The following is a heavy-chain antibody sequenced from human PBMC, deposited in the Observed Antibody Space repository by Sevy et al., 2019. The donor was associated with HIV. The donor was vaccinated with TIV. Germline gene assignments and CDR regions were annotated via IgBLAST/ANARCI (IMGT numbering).Heavy chain of an antibody. CDR2: IYSVGST. D-gene: IGHD2-15*01. V-gene: IGHV3-53*01. CDR1: GFTVSSNY. Sequence: GGSLRLSCAASGFTVSSNYMSWVRQAPGKGLEWVSVIYSVGSTYYADSVKGRFTISRDNSKNTLYLQMNSLRAEDTAVYYCARVGSGYYYYYGMDVWGQGTTVTVSS. CDR3: ARVGSGYYYYYGMDV. J-gene: IGHJ6*02.